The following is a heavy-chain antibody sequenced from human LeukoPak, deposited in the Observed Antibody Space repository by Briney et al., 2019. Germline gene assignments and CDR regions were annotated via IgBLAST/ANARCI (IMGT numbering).Heavy chain of an antibody. CDR1: GYTFTSYY. Sequence: ASVKVSCKASGYTFTSYYIHWVRQAPGQGLEWMGIINPSGGSTSYAQKFQGRVTITADKSTSTAYMELSSLRSEDTAVYYCARTCGGDCYSIYWGQGTLVTVSS. J-gene: IGHJ4*02. D-gene: IGHD2-21*02. V-gene: IGHV1-46*01. CDR2: INPSGGST. CDR3: ARTCGGDCYSIY.